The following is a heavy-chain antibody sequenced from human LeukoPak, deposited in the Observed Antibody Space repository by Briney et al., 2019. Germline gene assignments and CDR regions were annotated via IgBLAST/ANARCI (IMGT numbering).Heavy chain of an antibody. CDR2: ISGSGGST. CDR3: AKAQPPHYYGSGSYYPFDY. CDR1: GFTFSSYA. D-gene: IGHD3-10*01. J-gene: IGHJ4*02. V-gene: IGHV3-23*01. Sequence: GGSLRLSCAASGFTFSSYAMSWVRQAPGKGLEWVSAISGSGGSTYYADSVKGRFTISRGNSKNTLYLQMNSLRAEDTAVYYWAKAQPPHYYGSGSYYPFDYWGQGTLVTVSS.